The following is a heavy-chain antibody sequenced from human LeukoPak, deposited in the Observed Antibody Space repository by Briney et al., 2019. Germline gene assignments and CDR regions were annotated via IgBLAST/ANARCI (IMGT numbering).Heavy chain of an antibody. J-gene: IGHJ4*02. Sequence: ASVKVSCKASRYTFTEYYIHWVRQAPGQGHEWMGWVSPSSGGTLYAQEFQGRVTLTRDTSISTAYMELSSLRSDDPAVYFCAIRRRSGWPFDCWGQGSLVTVSA. CDR3: AIRRRSGWPFDC. CDR1: RYTFTEYY. CDR2: VSPSSGGT. V-gene: IGHV1-2*02. D-gene: IGHD6-19*01.